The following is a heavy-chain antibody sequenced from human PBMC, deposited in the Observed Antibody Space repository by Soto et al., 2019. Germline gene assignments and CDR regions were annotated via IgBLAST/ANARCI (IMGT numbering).Heavy chain of an antibody. J-gene: IGHJ6*02. Sequence: QVQLVESGGGVVQPRRSLRLSCAASGFAFGTYGMHWVRQAPGKGLEWVAVTSYDGSKKYYADSVKGRFTISRDNSNNTVYLQMNSLGLEDTAIYYCAKDRGLADPHYYGLDVWGQGTTVAVSS. V-gene: IGHV3-30*18. CDR3: AKDRGLADPHYYGLDV. CDR1: GFAFGTYG. CDR2: TSYDGSKK. D-gene: IGHD3-10*01.